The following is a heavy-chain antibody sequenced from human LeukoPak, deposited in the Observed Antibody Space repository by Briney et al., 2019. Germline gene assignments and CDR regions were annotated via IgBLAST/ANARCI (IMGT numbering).Heavy chain of an antibody. J-gene: IGHJ4*02. Sequence: GGSLRLSCAASGFTFSSYAMSWVRQAPGKGLEWVSDISGSGGTTYYADSVKGRFAISRDIAKNTLYLQMNSLRAEDTGVYYCAKDHYWSIDYWGRGTLVTVSS. CDR2: ISGSGGTT. D-gene: IGHD3-3*01. CDR1: GFTFSSYA. V-gene: IGHV3-23*01. CDR3: AKDHYWSIDY.